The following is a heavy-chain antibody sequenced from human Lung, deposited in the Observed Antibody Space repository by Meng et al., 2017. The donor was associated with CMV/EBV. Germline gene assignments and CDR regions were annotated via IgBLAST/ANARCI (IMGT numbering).Heavy chain of an antibody. J-gene: IGHJ6*02. Sequence: GEXXTISCAASGFTVSSNYMSWVRQAPGKGLEWVSVIYSGGSTYYADSVKGRFTISRDNSKNTLYLQMNSLRAEDTAVYYCARSIFGAPGGVWCQGTTVTVSS. CDR3: ARSIFGAPGGV. CDR1: GFTVSSNY. V-gene: IGHV3-53*01. D-gene: IGHD3-3*01. CDR2: IYSGGST.